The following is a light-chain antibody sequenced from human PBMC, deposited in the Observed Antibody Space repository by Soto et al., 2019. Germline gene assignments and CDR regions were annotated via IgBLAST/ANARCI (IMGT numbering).Light chain of an antibody. CDR2: DVS. CDR1: SSDVGAYNY. Sequence: QSVLTQPASVSGSPGQSITISCTGASSDVGAYNYVSWYQQHPGKAPKLIIYDVSSRPSGVSNRFSGSKSGNTASLTISGPQAEDEADYYCSSYTGSSTYVFGTGTKVTVL. J-gene: IGLJ1*01. CDR3: SSYTGSSTYV. V-gene: IGLV2-14*01.